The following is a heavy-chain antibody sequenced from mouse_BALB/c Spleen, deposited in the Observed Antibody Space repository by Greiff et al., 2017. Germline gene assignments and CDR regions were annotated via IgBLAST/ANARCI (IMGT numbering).Heavy chain of an antibody. CDR1: GFTFSSYA. CDR2: ISSGGSYT. J-gene: IGHJ4*01. Sequence: EVKVVESGGGLVKPGGSLKLSCAASGFTFSSYAMSWVRQSPEKRLEWVAEISSGGSYTYYPDTVTGRFTISRDNAKNTLYLEMSSLRSEDTAMYYCARKDYGSSYDAMDYWGQGTSVTVSS. V-gene: IGHV5-9-4*01. CDR3: ARKDYGSSYDAMDY. D-gene: IGHD1-1*01.